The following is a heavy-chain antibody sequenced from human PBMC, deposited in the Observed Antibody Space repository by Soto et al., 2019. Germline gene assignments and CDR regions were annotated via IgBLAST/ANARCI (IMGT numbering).Heavy chain of an antibody. D-gene: IGHD1-1*01. V-gene: IGHV4-39*01. CDR3: ARRPGRTQLERFPFDY. CDR1: GGSISSSSYY. CDR2: IYYSGST. Sequence: QLQLQESGPGLVKPSETLSLTCTVSGGSISSSSYYWGWIRQPPGKGLEWIGSIYYSGSTYYNPSLKSRVTISVDTSKNQVSLKLSSVTAADTAVYYWARRPGRTQLERFPFDYWGQGTLVTVSS. J-gene: IGHJ4*02.